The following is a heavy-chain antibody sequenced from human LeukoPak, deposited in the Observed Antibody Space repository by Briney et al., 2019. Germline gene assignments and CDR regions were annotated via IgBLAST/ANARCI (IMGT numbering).Heavy chain of an antibody. CDR2: ISTDGSTT. CDR1: GFTFSSYW. D-gene: IGHD6-19*01. J-gene: IGHJ3*02. Sequence: AGGSLRLSCAASGFTFSSYWMHWVRQAPGKGLVWVSRISTDGSTTTYADSVKGRFTISRDNAKNTLYLQMNSLRPEDTALYYCTREVRKQWLGAFDIWGQGTMVTVSS. V-gene: IGHV3-74*01. CDR3: TREVRKQWLGAFDI.